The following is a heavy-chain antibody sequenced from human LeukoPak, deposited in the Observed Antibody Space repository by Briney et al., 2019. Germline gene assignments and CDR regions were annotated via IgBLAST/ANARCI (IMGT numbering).Heavy chain of an antibody. J-gene: IGHJ4*02. CDR3: AKDGAEVAGSFDY. CDR1: GFTVSGKY. Sequence: PGGSLRLSCAASGFTVSGKYMSWVRQAPGKGLEWISLIYSSGDTYYPDSVRGRFTISRDNSKNTLYLQVNSLRAEDTAVYYCAKDGAEVAGSFDYWGRGTLVTVSS. V-gene: IGHV3-53*01. D-gene: IGHD6-19*01. CDR2: IYSSGDT.